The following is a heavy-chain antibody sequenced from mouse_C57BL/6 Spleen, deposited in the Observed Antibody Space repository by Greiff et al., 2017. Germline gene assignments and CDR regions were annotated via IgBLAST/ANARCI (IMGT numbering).Heavy chain of an antibody. CDR1: GYTFTSYW. D-gene: IGHD2-4*01. Sequence: QVQLQQSGAELVKPGASVKLSCKASGYTFTSYWMHWVKQRPGQGLEWIGMIHPDSGSTNYNEKFKSKATLTVDKSSSTAYMQLSSLTSEDYAFYYCASYYDYDCLCFAYWGQGTPVTVSA. J-gene: IGHJ3*01. CDR2: IHPDSGST. CDR3: ASYYDYDCLCFAY. V-gene: IGHV1-64*01.